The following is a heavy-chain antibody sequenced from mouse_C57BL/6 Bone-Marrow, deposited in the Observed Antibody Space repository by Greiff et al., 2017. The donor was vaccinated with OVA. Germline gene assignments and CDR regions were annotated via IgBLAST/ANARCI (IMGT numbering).Heavy chain of an antibody. CDR3: ARDLAGYVGSY. CDR1: GYSITSGYY. Sequence: ESGPGLVKPSQSLSLTCSVTGYSITSGYYWNWIRQFPGNKLEWMGYISYDGSNNYNPSLKNRISITRDTSKNQFFLKLNSVTTEDTATYYCARDLAGYVGSYWGQGTLVTVSA. CDR2: ISYDGSN. J-gene: IGHJ3*01. V-gene: IGHV3-6*01. D-gene: IGHD2-3*01.